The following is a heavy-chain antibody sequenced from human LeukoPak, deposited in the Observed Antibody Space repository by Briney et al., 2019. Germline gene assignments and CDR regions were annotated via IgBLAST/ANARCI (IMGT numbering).Heavy chain of an antibody. J-gene: IGHJ3*02. CDR1: GGSVSSESYH. V-gene: IGHV4-61*01. D-gene: IGHD1-26*01. CDR3: ARGVGRVREGFDI. Sequence: SETLSLTCTVSGGSVSSESYHWSWIRQPPGKGLEWIAYIFNSGSSNYNPSLKSRVTISVDTSKNQFSLKLNSVTAADTAQYHCARGVGRVREGFDIWGQGTMVTVSS. CDR2: IFNSGSS.